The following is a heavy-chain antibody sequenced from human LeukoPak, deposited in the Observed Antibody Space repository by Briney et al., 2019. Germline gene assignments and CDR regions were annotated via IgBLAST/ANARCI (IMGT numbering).Heavy chain of an antibody. CDR2: INHSGST. CDR3: ARYSGRLNAFDI. CDR1: GGSFSGYY. D-gene: IGHD6-19*01. V-gene: IGHV4-34*01. Sequence: PSENLSLNCAVYGGSFSGYYWSWIRQPPGKGLEWIGEINHSGSTNYNPSLKSRVTISVDTSKNQFSLKLSSVTAADTAVYYCARYSGRLNAFDIWGQGTMVTVSS. J-gene: IGHJ3*02.